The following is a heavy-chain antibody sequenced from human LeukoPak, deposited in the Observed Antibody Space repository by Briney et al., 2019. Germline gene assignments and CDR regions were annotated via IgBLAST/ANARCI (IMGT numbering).Heavy chain of an antibody. CDR3: ARVRDYYYGSGSGYYYYYGMDV. CDR2: IYYSGST. J-gene: IGHJ6*02. D-gene: IGHD3-10*01. Sequence: PSETLSLTCTVSGGSISSGGYYWSWIRQHPGKGLEWIGYIYYSGSTYYNPSLKSRVTISVDTSKNQFSLKLSSVTAADTAVYYCARVRDYYYGSGSGYYYYYGMDVWGQGTTVTVSS. CDR1: GGSISSGGYY. V-gene: IGHV4-31*03.